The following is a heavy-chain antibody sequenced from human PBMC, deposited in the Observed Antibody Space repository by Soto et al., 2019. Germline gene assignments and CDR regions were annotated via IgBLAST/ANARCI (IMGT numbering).Heavy chain of an antibody. D-gene: IGHD2-15*01. CDR1: GFIFSEST. V-gene: IGHV3-64D*06. CDR2: VSTSGRST. J-gene: IGHJ4*02. Sequence: SLRLSCSASGFIFSESTIYWVRQVPGKGLEAISAVSTSGRSTYYADSVKDRFTISRDNSKNTLFLQMGSLRPEDTAIYYCVKQAHGLDGVAFDYWGQGTQVTVSS. CDR3: VKQAHGLDGVAFDY.